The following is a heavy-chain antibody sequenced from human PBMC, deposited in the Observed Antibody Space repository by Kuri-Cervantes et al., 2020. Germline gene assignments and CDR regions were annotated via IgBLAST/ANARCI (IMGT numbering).Heavy chain of an antibody. D-gene: IGHD6-13*01. V-gene: IGHV1-18*01. J-gene: IGHJ5*02. CDR2: ISTYNGKT. CDR1: GYTFSSFG. CDR3: AREIAAAGIRWFDP. Sequence: ASVKVSCKASGYTFSSFGISWVRQAPGQGLEWMGWISTYNGKTNYAQKFQGRVTMTTDTSTSTAYMEVRSLRSDDTAVYYCAREIAAAGIRWFDPWGQGTLVTVSS.